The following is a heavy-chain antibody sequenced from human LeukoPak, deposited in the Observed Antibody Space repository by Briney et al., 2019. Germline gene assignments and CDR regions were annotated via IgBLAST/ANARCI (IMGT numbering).Heavy chain of an antibody. Sequence: ASVKVSCKASGYTFTSYGISWVRQAPGQGLEWMGWISAYNGNTNFAQKLQGRVSMTTDTSTSTAYMDLRSLRSDDTAVYYCARDQAATNTQVRFCLDWGQGTLVTVSS. CDR3: ARDQAATNTQVRFCLD. V-gene: IGHV1-18*01. CDR2: ISAYNGNT. CDR1: GYTFTSYG. J-gene: IGHJ4*02. D-gene: IGHD3-9*01.